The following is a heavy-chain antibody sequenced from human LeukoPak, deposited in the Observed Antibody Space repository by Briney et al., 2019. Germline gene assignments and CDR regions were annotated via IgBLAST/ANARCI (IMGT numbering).Heavy chain of an antibody. V-gene: IGHV4-59*01. CDR1: GGSISSYY. Sequence: SGTLSLTCTVSGGSISSYYWSWIRQPPGKGLEWIGYIYYSGSTNYNPSLKSRVTISVDASMTQFSLKLSSVTAADTAVYYCARCPDYGVEYWYFDLWGRGTLVTVSS. CDR3: ARCPDYGVEYWYFDL. CDR2: IYYSGST. D-gene: IGHD4-17*01. J-gene: IGHJ2*01.